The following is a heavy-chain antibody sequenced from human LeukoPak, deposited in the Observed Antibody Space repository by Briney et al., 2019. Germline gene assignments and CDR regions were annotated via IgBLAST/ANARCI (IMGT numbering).Heavy chain of an antibody. J-gene: IGHJ4*01. V-gene: IGHV4-34*01. CDR1: GGSFSGYC. CDR3: TRGKPETVFDS. Sequence: PSETLSLTCSVYGGSFSGYCWSWIRQPPGKGLEWIGEINHSGSTNYNPSLKTRVTISLDRSKDQFSLKLTSVPAADTAVYYCTRGKPETVFDSWGRGTLVTVSS. CDR2: INHSGST.